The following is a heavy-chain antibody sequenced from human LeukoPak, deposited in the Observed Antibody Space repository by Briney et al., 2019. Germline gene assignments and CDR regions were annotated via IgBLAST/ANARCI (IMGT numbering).Heavy chain of an antibody. J-gene: IGHJ5*02. CDR1: GGTFSSYG. CDR3: AGSSSHNWFDP. CDR2: LIPIFGTA. Sequence: GASVKVSCKASGGTFSSYGISWVRQAPGQGLEWMGGLIPIFGTANYAQKFQGRVTITTDESTSTAYMELSSLRSEDTAVYYCAGSSSHNWFDPWGQGPLVTVSS. V-gene: IGHV1-69*05. D-gene: IGHD6-6*01.